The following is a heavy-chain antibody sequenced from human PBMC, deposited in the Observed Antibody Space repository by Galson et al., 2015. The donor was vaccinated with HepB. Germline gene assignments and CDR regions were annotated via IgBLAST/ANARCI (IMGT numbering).Heavy chain of an antibody. Sequence: SLRLSCAASGFTFSSYSMNWVRQAPGKGLEWVSSISSSSSYIYYADSVKGRFTISRDNAKNSLYLRMNSLRAEDTAVYYCARRTTVTKGLDYWGQGTLVTVSS. CDR1: GFTFSSYS. V-gene: IGHV3-21*01. CDR2: ISSSSSYI. CDR3: ARRTTVTKGLDY. J-gene: IGHJ4*02. D-gene: IGHD4-17*01.